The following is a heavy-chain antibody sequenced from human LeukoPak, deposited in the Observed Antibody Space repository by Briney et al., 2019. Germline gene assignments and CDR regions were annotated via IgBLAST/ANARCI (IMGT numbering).Heavy chain of an antibody. J-gene: IGHJ5*02. CDR3: AREDDFKFDP. D-gene: IGHD3-3*01. CDR1: GGTFSSYT. CDR2: IIPIFGTA. Sequence: SVKVSCKASGGTFSSYTISWVRQAPGQGLEWMGGIIPIFGTANYAQKFQGRVTITADESTSTAYMELSSLRSEDTAVYYCAREDDFKFDPWGQGTLVTVSS. V-gene: IGHV1-69*13.